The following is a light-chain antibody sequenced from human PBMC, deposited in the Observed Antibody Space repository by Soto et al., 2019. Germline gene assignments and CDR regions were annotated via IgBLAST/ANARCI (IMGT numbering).Light chain of an antibody. Sequence: QSALTQPASVSGSPGQSITISCTGTSSDVGNYNLVSWYQHHPGKAPKLMIYEVSKRPSGVSNRFSGSKSGDTASLTISWLQAEDEADYYCCSYAGSNYVFGTGTKLTVL. V-gene: IGLV2-23*02. CDR3: CSYAGSNYV. J-gene: IGLJ1*01. CDR1: SSDVGNYNL. CDR2: EVS.